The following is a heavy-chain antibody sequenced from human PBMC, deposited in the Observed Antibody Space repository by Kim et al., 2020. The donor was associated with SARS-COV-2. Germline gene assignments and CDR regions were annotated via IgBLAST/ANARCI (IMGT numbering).Heavy chain of an antibody. CDR3: ARDPLCDWYGMDV. V-gene: IGHV3-7*01. Sequence: YVASWKCRFIISRDNAKSSLYLQRNSLGTEDSAVYYCARDPLCDWYGMDVWGQGTTVTVSS. D-gene: IGHD2-2*01. J-gene: IGHJ6*02.